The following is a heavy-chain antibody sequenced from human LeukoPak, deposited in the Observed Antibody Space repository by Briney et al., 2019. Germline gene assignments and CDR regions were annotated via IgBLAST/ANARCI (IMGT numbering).Heavy chain of an antibody. CDR3: ASGATTVVTPGYY. CDR2: IWYDGSNK. CDR1: GFTFSSYG. J-gene: IGHJ4*02. D-gene: IGHD4-23*01. V-gene: IGHV3-33*01. Sequence: SGGSLRLSCAASGFTFSSYGMHWVRQAPGKGLEWVAVIWYDGSNKYYADSVKGRFTISRDNSKNTLYLQMNSLRAEDTAVYYCASGATTVVTPGYYWGQGTLVTVSS.